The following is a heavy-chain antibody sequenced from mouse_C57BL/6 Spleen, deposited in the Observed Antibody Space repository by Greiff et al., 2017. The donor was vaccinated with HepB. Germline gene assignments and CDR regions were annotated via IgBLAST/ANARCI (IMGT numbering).Heavy chain of an antibody. CDR2: IYPGDGDT. Sequence: VQLVESGPELVKPGASVKISCKASGYAFSSSWMNWVKQRPGKGLEWIGRIYPGDGDTNYNGKFKGKATLTADKSSSTAYMQLSSLTSEDSAVYFCARAQGDAMDYWGQGTSVTVSS. V-gene: IGHV1-82*01. J-gene: IGHJ4*01. CDR3: ARAQGDAMDY. D-gene: IGHD3-2*02. CDR1: GYAFSSSW.